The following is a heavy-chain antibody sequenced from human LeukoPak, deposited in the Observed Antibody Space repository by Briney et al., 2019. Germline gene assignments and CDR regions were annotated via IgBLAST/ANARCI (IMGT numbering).Heavy chain of an antibody. J-gene: IGHJ4*02. CDR2: ISTDSTYT. CDR1: GFTFSSYP. V-gene: IGHV3-23*01. D-gene: IGHD2-15*01. CDR3: AKGEGYCGGGTCYRYFDS. Sequence: RGSLRLSCAASGFTFSSYPMSWVRQAPGKGLEWVSFISTDSTYTFYAHSVKGRFTISRDNSKDTLYLQMSSLRIEDTAVYFCAKGEGYCGGGTCYRYFDSWGQGTLVTVSS.